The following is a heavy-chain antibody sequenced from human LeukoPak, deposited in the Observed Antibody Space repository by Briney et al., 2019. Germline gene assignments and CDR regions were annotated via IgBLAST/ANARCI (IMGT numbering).Heavy chain of an antibody. V-gene: IGHV3-30*18. CDR2: ISYDGSNK. CDR1: GFTFSSYG. D-gene: IGHD3-3*01. Sequence: GGSLRLSCAASGFTFSSYGMHWVRQAPGKGLEWVAVISYDGSNKYYADSVKGRFTISRDNSKNTLYLQMNSLRAEDTAVYYCAKDRYDFADSWGQGTLVTVSP. J-gene: IGHJ4*02. CDR3: AKDRYDFADS.